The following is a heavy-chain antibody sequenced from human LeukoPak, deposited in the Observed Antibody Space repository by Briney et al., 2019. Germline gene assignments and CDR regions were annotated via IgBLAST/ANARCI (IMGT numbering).Heavy chain of an antibody. CDR2: IIPIFGTA. J-gene: IGHJ6*03. CDR1: GGTFSSYA. D-gene: IGHD6-13*01. V-gene: IGHV1-69*13. Sequence: SVKVSCKASGGTFSSYAISWARQAPGQGLEWMGGIIPIFGTANYAQKFQGRVTITADESTSTAYMELSSLRSEDTAVYYCARQGVTAAENNYFYYYMDFWGKGTTVTVSS. CDR3: ARQGVTAAENNYFYYYMDF.